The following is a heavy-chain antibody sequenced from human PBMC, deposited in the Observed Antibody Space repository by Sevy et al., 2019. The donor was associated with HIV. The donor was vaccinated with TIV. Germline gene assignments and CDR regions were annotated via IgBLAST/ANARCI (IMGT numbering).Heavy chain of an antibody. V-gene: IGHV3-7*01. CDR1: GFTFSSYW. D-gene: IGHD6-19*01. Sequence: GGSLRLSCTASGFTFSSYWMSWVRQAPGKGLEWVANIEQDGSEKYYVDSVKGRFTISRDNAKSSLCLQMNSLRAEDTAVYYCARDSSGFGDYWGQGTLVTVSS. CDR3: ARDSSGFGDY. J-gene: IGHJ4*02. CDR2: IEQDGSEK.